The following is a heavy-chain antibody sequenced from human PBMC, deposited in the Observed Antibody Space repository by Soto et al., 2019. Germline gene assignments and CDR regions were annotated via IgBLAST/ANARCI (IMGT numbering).Heavy chain of an antibody. J-gene: IGHJ4*02. D-gene: IGHD5-18*01. V-gene: IGHV4-31*02. Sequence: SETLSLTCTVSGGSISSGGYYWSWIRQHPGKGLEWIGYIYYSGSTYYNPSLKSRVTISVDTSKNQFSLKLSSVTAADTAVYYCARLDVDTAMLDYWGQGTLVTSPQ. CDR3: ARLDVDTAMLDY. CDR1: GGSISSGGYY. CDR2: IYYSGST.